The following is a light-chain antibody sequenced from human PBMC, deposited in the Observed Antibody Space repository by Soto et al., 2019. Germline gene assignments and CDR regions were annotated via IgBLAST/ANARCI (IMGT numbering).Light chain of an antibody. V-gene: IGKV3-15*01. CDR3: QQYDNWPPT. CDR2: GAS. Sequence: EIVMTQSPATLSVSPGERATLSCRASQSVSSSYLAWYQQKPGQAPRLLIYGASTRATGIPARFSGSGSGTEFTLTISSLRSEDVAVYYCQQYDNWPPTFGQGTRLEIK. J-gene: IGKJ5*01. CDR1: QSVSSSY.